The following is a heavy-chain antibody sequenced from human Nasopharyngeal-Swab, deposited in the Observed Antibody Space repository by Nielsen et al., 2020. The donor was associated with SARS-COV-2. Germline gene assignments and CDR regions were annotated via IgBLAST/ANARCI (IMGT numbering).Heavy chain of an antibody. CDR2: INPSGGST. D-gene: IGHD3-22*01. V-gene: IGHV1-46*01. Sequence: WVRQAPGQGLEWMGIINPSGGSTSYAQKFQGRVTMTRDTSTSTVYMELSSLRSEDTAVYYCAREDYYDSSGYPPYYYYGMDVWAKGPRSPSP. CDR3: AREDYYDSSGYPPYYYYGMDV. J-gene: IGHJ6*02.